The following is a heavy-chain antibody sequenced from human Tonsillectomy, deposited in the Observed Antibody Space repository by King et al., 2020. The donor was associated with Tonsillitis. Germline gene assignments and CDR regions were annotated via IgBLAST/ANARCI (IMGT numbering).Heavy chain of an antibody. CDR2: INHSGST. D-gene: IGHD3-10*01. CDR1: GGSFSGYY. V-gene: IGHV4-34*01. CDR3: GLMANDAFDI. Sequence: VQLQQWGAGLLKPSETLSLTCAVYGGSFSGYYWSWIRQPPGKGLEWIGEINHSGSTNYNPSLKSRVTISVDTSKNQFSLKLSSVTAADTAVYYCGLMANDAFDIWGQGTMVTVSS. J-gene: IGHJ3*02.